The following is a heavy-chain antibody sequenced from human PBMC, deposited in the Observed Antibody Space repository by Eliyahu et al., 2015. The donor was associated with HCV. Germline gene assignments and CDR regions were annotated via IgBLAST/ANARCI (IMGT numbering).Heavy chain of an antibody. CDR1: GGSFSGYY. J-gene: IGHJ3*01. V-gene: IGHV4-34*01. Sequence: QVQLQQWGAGLLKPSETLSLNCAVYGGSFSGYYWSWIRQPPGKGLEWIGEINHGGRTNYNVYLKSRVTISIDTSQNHVSLRLNSVTASDTAIYYCARGLPVTMIVTADDAFDVWGQGTLVTVSS. D-gene: IGHD4-17*01. CDR2: INHGGRT. CDR3: ARGLPVTMIVTADDAFDV.